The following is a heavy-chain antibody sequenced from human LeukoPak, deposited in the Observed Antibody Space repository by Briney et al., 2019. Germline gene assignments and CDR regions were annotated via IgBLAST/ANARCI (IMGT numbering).Heavy chain of an antibody. Sequence: ASVKVSCKASGYTFTGYYMHWVRQAPGQGLDWMGIINPSAGITTYAQKFQGRVAMTKDASTSTVYMELSSLRSEDTAVYYCARSQYITMIVARLYQFDDWGQGTLVTVSS. CDR3: ARSQYITMIVARLYQFDD. CDR1: GYTFTGYY. D-gene: IGHD3-22*01. CDR2: INPSAGIT. J-gene: IGHJ4*02. V-gene: IGHV1-46*01.